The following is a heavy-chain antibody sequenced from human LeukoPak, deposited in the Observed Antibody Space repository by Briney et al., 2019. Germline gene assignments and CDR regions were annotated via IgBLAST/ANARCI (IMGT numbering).Heavy chain of an antibody. D-gene: IGHD6-13*01. CDR3: AKDIAAAGRSFDY. CDR1: GFDFGDYT. J-gene: IGHJ4*02. V-gene: IGHV3-23*01. CDR2: ISGSGGST. Sequence: GGSLRLSCAVSGFDFGDYTMHWVRQPPGKGLEWVSAISGSGGSTYYADSVKGRFTISRDNSKNTLYLQMNSLRAEDTAVYYCAKDIAAAGRSFDYWGQGTLVTVSS.